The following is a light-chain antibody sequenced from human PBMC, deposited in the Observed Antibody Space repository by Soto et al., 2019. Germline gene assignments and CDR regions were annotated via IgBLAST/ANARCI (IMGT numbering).Light chain of an antibody. J-gene: IGLJ1*01. V-gene: IGLV2-14*01. CDR1: SSDVGAYNY. Sequence: QSVLTRPASVSGSLGQSITISCSGTSSDVGAYNYVSWYQQYPGKAPKLVIYHVTDRPSGVSNRFSGSKSGNTASLTISGLQAEDEADYYCCSYTTSNTFVFGTGTKVTVL. CDR3: CSYTTSNTFV. CDR2: HVT.